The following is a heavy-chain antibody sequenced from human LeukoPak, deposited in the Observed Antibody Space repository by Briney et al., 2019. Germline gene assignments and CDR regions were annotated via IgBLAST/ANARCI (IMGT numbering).Heavy chain of an antibody. V-gene: IGHV1-69*01. CDR2: IIPIFGTA. CDR3: ASEPRGNYYYGMDV. Sequence: GASVNVSCKASGGTFSSYAISWVRQAPGQGLEWMGGIIPIFGTANYAQKFQGRVTITADESTSTAYMELSSLRSEDTAVYYCASEPRGNYYYGMDVWGQGTTVTVSS. J-gene: IGHJ6*02. CDR1: GGTFSSYA.